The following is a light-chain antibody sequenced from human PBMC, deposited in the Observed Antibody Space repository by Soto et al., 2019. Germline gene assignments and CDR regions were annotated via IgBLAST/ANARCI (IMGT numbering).Light chain of an antibody. Sequence: TVLTQSLSTLYVHPQETVSLSCRASQSVSNKLAWFQQKPGQAPRLLMSATSTRATGIPARFSGSGSGTEFTLTFSSLQSEDFALYFCHQYDYWPFSFGGGAKVDI. CDR3: HQYDYWPFS. J-gene: IGKJ4*01. CDR2: ATS. V-gene: IGKV3D-15*01. CDR1: QSVSNK.